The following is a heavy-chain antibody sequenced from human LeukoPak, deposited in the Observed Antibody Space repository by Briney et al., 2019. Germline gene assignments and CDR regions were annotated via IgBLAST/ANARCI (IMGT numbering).Heavy chain of an antibody. J-gene: IGHJ4*02. CDR3: AGVIVQSGYYPFDY. Sequence: SETLSLTCTVSGGSISSGDYYWSWIRQPPGKGLEWIGYIYYTGSTYYNPSLKSRVTISVDTSKKQFSLKLSSVTAADTAVYYCAGVIVQSGYYPFDYWGQGTLVTVSS. D-gene: IGHD3-9*01. V-gene: IGHV4-30-4*01. CDR1: GGSISSGDYY. CDR2: IYYTGST.